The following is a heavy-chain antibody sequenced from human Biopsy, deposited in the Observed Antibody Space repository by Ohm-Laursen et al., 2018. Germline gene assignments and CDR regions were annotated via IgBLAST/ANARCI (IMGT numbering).Heavy chain of an antibody. V-gene: IGHV4-59*11. CDR2: ISYTGYT. CDR1: GGSFTGHY. Sequence: TLSLTCTVSGGSFTGHYWSWIRQPPGKGLEWIGHISYTGYTSYNASLKSRVTISVDTSRNHFSLRLSSLTAADTAVYYCARWTPEYDSSRYYLDAFDIWGQGTKVTVSS. J-gene: IGHJ3*02. CDR3: ARWTPEYDSSRYYLDAFDI. D-gene: IGHD3-22*01.